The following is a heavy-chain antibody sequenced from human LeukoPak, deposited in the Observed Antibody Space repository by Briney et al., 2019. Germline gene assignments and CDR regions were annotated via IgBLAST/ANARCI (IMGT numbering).Heavy chain of an antibody. CDR1: GFTFSSYA. Sequence: GGSLRLSCAASGFTFSSYAMSWVRQAPGKGLEWVSAISGSGGSTYYADSVKGRFTISRDNAKNSLYLQMNSLRAEDTAVYYCATSHSSSWYNWGQGTLVTVSS. CDR3: ATSHSSSWYN. D-gene: IGHD6-13*01. J-gene: IGHJ4*02. V-gene: IGHV3-23*01. CDR2: ISGSGGST.